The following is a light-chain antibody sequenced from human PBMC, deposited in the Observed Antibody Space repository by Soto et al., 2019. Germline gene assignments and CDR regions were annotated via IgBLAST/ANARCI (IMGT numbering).Light chain of an antibody. J-gene: IGKJ3*01. CDR2: GAS. CDR1: QSVTNNY. Sequence: EIVLTQSPGSLSLSPGERATLSCRASQSVTNNYLAWYHQKPGQVPRLLIYGASSRATGIPDRFSGGGYGTDFTLTISRLDPEDFGVYYCQQYGSAANLFTFVPGTKVDI. CDR3: QQYGSAANLFT. V-gene: IGKV3-20*01.